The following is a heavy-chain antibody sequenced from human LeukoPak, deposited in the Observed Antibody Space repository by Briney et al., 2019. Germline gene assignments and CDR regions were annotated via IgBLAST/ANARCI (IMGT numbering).Heavy chain of an antibody. V-gene: IGHV3-21*01. CDR3: ARGYYYDSSGYPHGPAFDP. J-gene: IGHJ5*02. Sequence: PGGSLRLSCAASGFTFSSYSMSWVRQAPGQGLEWVSSISSSSSYIYYADSMKGRFTISRDNAKHSLYLQMNSLRAEDTAVYYCARGYYYDSSGYPHGPAFDPWGQGTLVTVSS. CDR1: GFTFSSYS. D-gene: IGHD3-22*01. CDR2: ISSSSSYI.